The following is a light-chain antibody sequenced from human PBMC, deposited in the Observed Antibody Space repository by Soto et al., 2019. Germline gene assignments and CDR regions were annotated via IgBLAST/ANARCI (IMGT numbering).Light chain of an antibody. Sequence: EIRMSHSPATLSVTPGERATLSCRASQSVSSNLAWYQHKPGQAPRLLIYDASSRATGIPDRFSGGGSGTDFTLTISRLEPEDFAVYYCQQFSSYPLTFGGGTMV. J-gene: IGKJ4*01. CDR3: QQFSSYPLT. V-gene: IGKV3-20*01. CDR2: DAS. CDR1: QSVSSN.